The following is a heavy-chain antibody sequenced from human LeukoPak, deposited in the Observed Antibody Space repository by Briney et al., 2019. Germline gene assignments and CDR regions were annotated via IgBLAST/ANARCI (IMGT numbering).Heavy chain of an antibody. D-gene: IGHD3-10*01. CDR1: GGSISSYY. J-gene: IGHJ5*02. V-gene: IGHV4-59*13. CDR2: IYYSGST. Sequence: SETLSLTCTVSGGSISSYYWSWIRQPPGKGPEWIGYIYYSGSTNYNPSLKSRVTISVDTSKNQFSLKLSSVTAADTAVYYCARDGYYYGFDPWGQGTLVTVSS. CDR3: ARDGYYYGFDP.